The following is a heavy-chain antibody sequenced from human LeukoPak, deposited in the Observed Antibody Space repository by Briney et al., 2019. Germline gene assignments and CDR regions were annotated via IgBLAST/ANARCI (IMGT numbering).Heavy chain of an antibody. CDR3: TGVWMATIDFDY. V-gene: IGHV3-49*04. J-gene: IGHJ4*02. CDR1: GFTFSINA. CDR2: IRSKAYGGTT. Sequence: GGSLRLSCAASGFTFSINAMSWVRQAPGKGLEWVGFIRSKAYGGTTEYAASVKGRFTTSRDDSKSIAYLQMNSLKTEDTAVYYCTGVWMATIDFDYWGQGTLVTVSS. D-gene: IGHD5-24*01.